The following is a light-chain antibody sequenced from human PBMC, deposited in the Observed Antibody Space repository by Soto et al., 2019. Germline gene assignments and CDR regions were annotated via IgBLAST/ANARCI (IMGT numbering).Light chain of an antibody. CDR2: AAS. J-gene: IGKJ1*01. V-gene: IGKV1-39*01. CDR3: QQSYTTPRT. CDR1: QSISTF. Sequence: DIQMTQSPSSLSASVGDRVSVTCRASQSISTFLNWYQQRPGEAPKLLTYAASSLQSGVPSRFSGSGSGADFTLTIVSLQPEDFATYYCQQSYTTPRTFGQGTKVEVK.